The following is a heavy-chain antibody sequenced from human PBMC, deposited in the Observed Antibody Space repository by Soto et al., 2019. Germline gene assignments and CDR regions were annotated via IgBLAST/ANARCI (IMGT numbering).Heavy chain of an antibody. D-gene: IGHD1-26*01. CDR3: AKLRRSGSYSHDAFDI. V-gene: IGHV3-23*01. CDR1: GYTFTSYG. J-gene: IGHJ3*02. Sequence: GASVKVSCKASGYTFTSYGVSWVRQAPGKGLEWVSVISGGGGSTYYADSVKGRFTISRDNSKNTLYLQMNSLRAEDTALYYCAKLRRSGSYSHDAFDIWGQGTMVTVSS. CDR2: ISGGGGST.